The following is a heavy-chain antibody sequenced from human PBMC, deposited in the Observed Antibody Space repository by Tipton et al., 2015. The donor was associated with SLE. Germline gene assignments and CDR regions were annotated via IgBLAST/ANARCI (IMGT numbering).Heavy chain of an antibody. J-gene: IGHJ6*03. D-gene: IGHD3-3*01. CDR3: ARVLRVVKSYYMDV. Sequence: TLSLTCTVSGGSISSGSYYWSWIRQPAGKGMEWIGRIYTSGSTNYNPSLKSRVTISVDTSKNQFSLKLSSVTAADTAVYYCARVLRVVKSYYMDVWCKGTTVTFSS. V-gene: IGHV4-61*02. CDR1: GGSISSGSYY. CDR2: IYTSGST.